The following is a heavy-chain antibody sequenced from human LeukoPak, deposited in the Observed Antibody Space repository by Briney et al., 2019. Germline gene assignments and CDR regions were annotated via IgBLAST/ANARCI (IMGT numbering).Heavy chain of an antibody. J-gene: IGHJ4*02. Sequence: GGSLRLSCAASGFTFSSYSMNWVRQAPGKGLEWVSSISSSSSYIYFADSVKGRFTISRDNAKNSLYLQMNSLRAEDTAVYYCARVGTGYYSSYYFDYWGQGTLVTVSS. D-gene: IGHD3-22*01. V-gene: IGHV3-21*01. CDR3: ARVGTGYYSSYYFDY. CDR2: ISSSSSYI. CDR1: GFTFSSYS.